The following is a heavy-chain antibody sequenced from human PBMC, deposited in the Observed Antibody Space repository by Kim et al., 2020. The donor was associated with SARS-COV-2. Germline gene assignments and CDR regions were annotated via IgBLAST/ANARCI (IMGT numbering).Heavy chain of an antibody. CDR2: IYHSGNT. CDR1: GGAFSNYY. V-gene: IGHV4-34*01. J-gene: IGHJ5*02. CDR3: AMSSSWYRVNWFDP. Sequence: SETLSLTCAVYGGAFSNYYWSWIRQPPGKGLEWIGEIYHSGNTNYKPSLKSRVTISVDTSKNQFSLKVSSVTAADTAVYYCAMSSSWYRVNWFDPWGQGTLVTVSS. D-gene: IGHD6-13*01.